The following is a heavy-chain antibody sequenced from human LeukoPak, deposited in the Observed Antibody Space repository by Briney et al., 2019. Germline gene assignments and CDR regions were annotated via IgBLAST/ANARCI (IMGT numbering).Heavy chain of an antibody. CDR3: ARGFPGIPVAGTRPLDY. J-gene: IGHJ4*02. V-gene: IGHV1-18*01. D-gene: IGHD6-19*01. Sequence: ASVKVSCKASGYTFTSYGISWVRQAPGQGLEWMGWISAYNGNTNYAQKLQGRVTMTTDTSTSTAYMELRSLRSDDTAVYYCARGFPGIPVAGTRPLDYWGQGTLVTVSS. CDR2: ISAYNGNT. CDR1: GYTFTSYG.